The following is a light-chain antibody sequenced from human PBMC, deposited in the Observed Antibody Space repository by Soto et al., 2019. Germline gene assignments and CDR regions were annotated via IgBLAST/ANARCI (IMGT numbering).Light chain of an antibody. V-gene: IGLV2-14*01. J-gene: IGLJ1*01. Sequence: QSVLTQPASVSGSPGQSIAISCTGTSSDVGGHDYVSWYQQHPGKAPKLMIYDVTDRPSGVSNRFSGSKSGNTASLTISGLQAEDEAEYYCISYTSSSLYVFGTGTKLTVL. CDR2: DVT. CDR1: SSDVGGHDY. CDR3: ISYTSSSLYV.